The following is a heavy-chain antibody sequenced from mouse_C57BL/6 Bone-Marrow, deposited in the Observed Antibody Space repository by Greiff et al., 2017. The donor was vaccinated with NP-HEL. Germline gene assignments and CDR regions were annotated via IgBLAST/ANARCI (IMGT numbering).Heavy chain of an antibody. CDR3: ARGETYYSLSWFAY. J-gene: IGHJ3*01. V-gene: IGHV1-59*01. CDR1: GYTFTSYW. D-gene: IGHD2-12*01. Sequence: QVQLKQSGAELVRPGTSVKLSCKASGYTFTSYWMHWVKQRPGQGLEWIGVIDPSDSYTNYHQKFKGKATLTVDTSSSTAYMQLSSLKSVDSAVYYSARGETYYSLSWFAYWGQGTLVTVSA. CDR2: IDPSDSYT.